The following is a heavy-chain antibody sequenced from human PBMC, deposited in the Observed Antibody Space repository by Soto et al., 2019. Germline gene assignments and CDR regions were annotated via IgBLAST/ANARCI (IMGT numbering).Heavy chain of an antibody. Sequence: LRLSCAASGFTFSSYGMHWVRQAPGKGLEWVAVISYDGSNKYYADSVKGRFTISRDNSKNTLYLQMNSLRAEDTAVYYCAKDDSYYYYGMDVWGQGTTVTVSS. CDR1: GFTFSSYG. J-gene: IGHJ6*02. CDR2: ISYDGSNK. CDR3: AKDDSYYYYGMDV. D-gene: IGHD4-4*01. V-gene: IGHV3-30*18.